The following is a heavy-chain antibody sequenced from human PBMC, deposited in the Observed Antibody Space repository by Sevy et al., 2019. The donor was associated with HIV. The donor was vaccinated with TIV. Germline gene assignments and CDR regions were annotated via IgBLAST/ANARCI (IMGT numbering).Heavy chain of an antibody. V-gene: IGHV3-49*04. CDR3: TRWSGSQSIFDY. CDR1: GFIFGDYG. J-gene: IGHJ4*02. D-gene: IGHD1-26*01. CDR2: FKSKIHGGTT. Sequence: GSLRLSCTASGFIFGDYGMSWVRQAPGKGLEWIAFFKSKIHGGTTENAASVKGRFTISRGDSKIIVYLQMSNLKTEDTAVYYCTRWSGSQSIFDYWGQGTLVTVSS.